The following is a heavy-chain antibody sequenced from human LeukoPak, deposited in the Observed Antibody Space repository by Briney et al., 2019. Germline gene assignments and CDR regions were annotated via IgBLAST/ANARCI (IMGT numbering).Heavy chain of an antibody. V-gene: IGHV4-61*01. Sequence: SETLSLTCTVSGGSVSSGSYYWSWLRQPPRKGLEWIGYIYYSGSTNYNPSLKSRVTISVDTSKNQFSLKLSSVTAADTAVYYCAKARVKVSYAFDIWGQGTMVTVSS. D-gene: IGHD5/OR15-5a*01. CDR2: IYYSGST. CDR1: GGSVSSGSYY. J-gene: IGHJ3*02. CDR3: AKARVKVSYAFDI.